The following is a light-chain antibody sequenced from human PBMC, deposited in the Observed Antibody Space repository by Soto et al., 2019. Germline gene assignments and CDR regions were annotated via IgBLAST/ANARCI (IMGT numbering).Light chain of an antibody. V-gene: IGKV3-11*01. Sequence: EIVLTHSPATLSLSPWEIATLSCRASQSVSSYLAWYQQRPGQAPRLLIYDASSRATGIPDRFSGSGSGTDFILTISSLEPEDFAVYYCQQSSNWPPEITFGQGTRLEI. J-gene: IGKJ5*01. CDR1: QSVSSY. CDR2: DAS. CDR3: QQSSNWPPEIT.